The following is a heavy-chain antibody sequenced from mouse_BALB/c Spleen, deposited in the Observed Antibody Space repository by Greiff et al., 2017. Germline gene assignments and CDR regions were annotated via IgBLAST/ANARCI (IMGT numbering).Heavy chain of an antibody. V-gene: IGHV1S126*01. D-gene: IGHD2-3*01. Sequence: VQLQQSGPQLVRPGASVKISCKASGYSFTSYWMHWVKQRPGQGLEWIGMIDPSDSETRLNQKFKDKATLTVDKSSSTAYMQLSSPTSEDSAVYYCARLYDGYFYFDYWGQGTTLTVSS. CDR1: GYSFTSYW. J-gene: IGHJ2*01. CDR3: ARLYDGYFYFDY. CDR2: IDPSDSET.